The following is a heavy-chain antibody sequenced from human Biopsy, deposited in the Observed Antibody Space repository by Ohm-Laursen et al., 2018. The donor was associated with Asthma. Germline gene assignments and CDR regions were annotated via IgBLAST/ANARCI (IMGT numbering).Heavy chain of an antibody. CDR2: ISSRGSNI. V-gene: IGHV3-11*01. D-gene: IGHD6-13*01. J-gene: IGHJ4*01. CDR3: ARGYSTSWYFGY. CDR1: GFTFRDYY. Sequence: SLRLSCAASGFTFRDYYMTWIRQAPGKGLEWVAYISSRGSNIFYADSVKGRFTISRDNAKKSLFLEMNSLTVEDTAVYFCARGYSTSWYFGYWGQGPRSPSPQ.